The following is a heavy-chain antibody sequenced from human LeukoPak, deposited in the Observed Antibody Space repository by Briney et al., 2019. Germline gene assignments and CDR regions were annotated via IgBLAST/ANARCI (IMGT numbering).Heavy chain of an antibody. V-gene: IGHV1-8*01. CDR1: GYTFTSYD. J-gene: IGHJ4*02. CDR3: ARAQRFLEWLSLRY. CDR2: MNPNSGNT. D-gene: IGHD3-3*01. Sequence: GASVKVSCKASGYTFTSYDINWVRQATGQGLEWMGWMNPNSGNTGYAQKFQGRVTMTRNTSISTAYMELGSLRSEDTAVYYCARAQRFLEWLSLRYWGQGTLVTVSS.